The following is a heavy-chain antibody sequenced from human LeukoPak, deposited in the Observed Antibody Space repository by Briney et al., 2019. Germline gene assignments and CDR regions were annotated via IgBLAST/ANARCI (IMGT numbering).Heavy chain of an antibody. CDR3: ARIRGVRELRFDY. CDR2: ISPNSGGT. CDR1: GYTFSGNY. D-gene: IGHD1-7*01. J-gene: IGHJ4*02. V-gene: IGHV1-2*02. Sequence: ASVKVSCKASGYTFSGNYKHWVRQAPGQGLEWMGWISPNSGGTNYAQKFQGRVTMTRDTSISTVYMELSRLRSDDTAVYYCARIRGVRELRFDYWGQGTLVTVSS.